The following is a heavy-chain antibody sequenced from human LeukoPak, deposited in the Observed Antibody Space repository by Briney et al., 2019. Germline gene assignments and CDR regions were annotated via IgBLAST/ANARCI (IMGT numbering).Heavy chain of an antibody. CDR1: GGSFSAYY. J-gene: IGHJ4*02. Sequence: PSETLSLTCAVYGGSFSAYYWSWIRQPPGKGLEWIVEINHSGSTNYNPSLKSRVTISVDTSRNQFSLKVSSVTAADTAVYYCARRYCSGGNCYSALDSWGQGTLVTVSS. D-gene: IGHD2-15*01. V-gene: IGHV4-34*01. CDR3: ARRYCSGGNCYSALDS. CDR2: INHSGST.